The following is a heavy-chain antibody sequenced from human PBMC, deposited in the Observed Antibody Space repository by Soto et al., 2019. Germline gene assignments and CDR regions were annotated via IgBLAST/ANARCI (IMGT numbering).Heavy chain of an antibody. CDR3: ASYLHSSPYSFDY. V-gene: IGHV4-31*03. D-gene: IGHD6-13*01. J-gene: IGHJ4*02. CDR1: GGSIRSGGYY. Sequence: SETLSLTCTVSGGSIRSGGYYWSWIRQHPGKGLEWIGYIYYSGSTYYNPSLKSRVTISVDTSKNQFSLKLSSVTAADTAVYYRASYLHSSPYSFDYWGQGTLGTVSS. CDR2: IYYSGST.